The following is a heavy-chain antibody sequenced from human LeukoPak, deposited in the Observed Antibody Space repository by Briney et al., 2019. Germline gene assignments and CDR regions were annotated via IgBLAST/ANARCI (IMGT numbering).Heavy chain of an antibody. D-gene: IGHD2-15*01. J-gene: IGHJ4*02. V-gene: IGHV1-69*05. CDR1: GGTFSSYA. CDR2: IIPIFGTA. Sequence: SVKVSCKASGGTFSSYAISWVRQAPGQGLEWMGRIIPIFGTANYAQKFQGRVTITTDESTSTAYMGLSNLRSEDTAVYYCAGTLGYCSGGSCYYDYWGQGTLVTVSS. CDR3: AGTLGYCSGGSCYYDY.